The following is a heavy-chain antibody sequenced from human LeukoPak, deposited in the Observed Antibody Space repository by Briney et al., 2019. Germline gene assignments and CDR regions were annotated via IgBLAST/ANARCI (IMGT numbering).Heavy chain of an antibody. D-gene: IGHD6-13*01. J-gene: IGHJ3*02. CDR3: AKGDSSSWSAFEI. V-gene: IGHV3-30*02. CDR1: GLAFSSYC. CDR2: IRYDETKK. Sequence: GGSLRLSCAASGLAFSSYCMLWVRQAPGKGLEWVAFIRYDETKKYYADSVKGRFNICRDNSKNTLYLQMNSLRAEDMAVFYCAKGDSSSWSAFEIWGQGTMVTVSS.